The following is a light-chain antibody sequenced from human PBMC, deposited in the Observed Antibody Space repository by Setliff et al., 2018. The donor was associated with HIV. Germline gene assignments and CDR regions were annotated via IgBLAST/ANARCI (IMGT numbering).Light chain of an antibody. J-gene: IGLJ2*01. CDR3: SSYTTSTFDVV. CDR1: RSDVGGYNH. CDR2: HVN. Sequence: QSALTQPASVSGSPGQSITISCTGTRSDVGGYNHVSWYQQHPGKAPKLMIYHVNKRPSGFSHRFSGSKSGNTASLTISGLQAEDEADYYCSSYTTSTFDVVFGGGTKVTVL. V-gene: IGLV2-14*01.